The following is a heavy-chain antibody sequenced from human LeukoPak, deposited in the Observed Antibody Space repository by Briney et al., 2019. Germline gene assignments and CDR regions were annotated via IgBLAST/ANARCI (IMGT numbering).Heavy chain of an antibody. D-gene: IGHD1-26*01. Sequence: SETLSLTCTVSGGSISSYYWSWIRQPPGKGLEWIGYIYYSGGTNYNPSLKSRVTISVDTSKSQFSLRLRSVTAADTAVYYCARDPSGSFFNWFDPWGQGSLVTVSS. V-gene: IGHV4-59*01. J-gene: IGHJ5*02. CDR2: IYYSGGT. CDR1: GGSISSYY. CDR3: ARDPSGSFFNWFDP.